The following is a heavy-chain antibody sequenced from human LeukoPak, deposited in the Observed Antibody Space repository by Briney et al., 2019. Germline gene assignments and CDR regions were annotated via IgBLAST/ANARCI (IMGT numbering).Heavy chain of an antibody. V-gene: IGHV3-30*18. J-gene: IGHJ5*02. CDR2: ISYDGSNK. D-gene: IGHD5-18*01. CDR3: AKEVDTAMFDP. CDR1: GFTFSSYS. Sequence: GGSLRLSCAASGFTFSSYSMNWVRQAPGKGLEWVAVISYDGSNKYYADSVKGRFTISRDNSKNTLYLQMNSLRAEDTAVYYCAKEVDTAMFDPWGQGTLVTVSS.